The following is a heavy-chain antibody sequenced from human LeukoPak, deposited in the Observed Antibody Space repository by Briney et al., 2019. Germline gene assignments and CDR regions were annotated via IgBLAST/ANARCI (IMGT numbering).Heavy chain of an antibody. Sequence: KASETLSLTCTVSGGSISSSNYYWGWIRQSPGKGLEWIGSIYYSGSTYYNPSLKSRVTISVDTSKNQFSLKLSSVTAADTAVYYCARFGSGSYRDYWGQGTLVTVSS. V-gene: IGHV4-39*07. J-gene: IGHJ4*02. CDR2: IYYSGST. CDR3: ARFGSGSYRDY. CDR1: GGSISSSNYY. D-gene: IGHD3-10*01.